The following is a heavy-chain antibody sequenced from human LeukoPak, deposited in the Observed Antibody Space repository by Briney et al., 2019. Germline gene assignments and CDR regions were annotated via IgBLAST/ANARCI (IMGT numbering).Heavy chain of an antibody. D-gene: IGHD3-3*01. V-gene: IGHV4-34*01. Sequence: SETLSLTCAVYGGSFSGYYWSWIRQPPGKGLEWIGEINHSGSTNYNPSLKSRVTISVDTSKNQFSLKLSSVTAADTAVYYCARGEPRFLEWLSSDNWFDPWGQGTLVTVSS. J-gene: IGHJ5*02. CDR1: GGSFSGYY. CDR2: INHSGST. CDR3: ARGEPRFLEWLSSDNWFDP.